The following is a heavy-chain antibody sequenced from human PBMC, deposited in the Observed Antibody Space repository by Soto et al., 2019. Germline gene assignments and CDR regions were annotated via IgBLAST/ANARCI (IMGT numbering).Heavy chain of an antibody. CDR1: GGTFSSYA. CDR2: IIPIFGTA. CDR3: ARNFPGIAAAGTGDYYYYGMDV. V-gene: IGHV1-69*06. D-gene: IGHD6-13*01. Sequence: SVKVSCKASGGTFSSYAISWVRQAPGQGLEWMGGIIPIFGTANYAQKFQGRVTITADKSTSTAYMELSSLRSEDTAVYYCARNFPGIAAAGTGDYYYYGMDVWGQGTTVTVSS. J-gene: IGHJ6*02.